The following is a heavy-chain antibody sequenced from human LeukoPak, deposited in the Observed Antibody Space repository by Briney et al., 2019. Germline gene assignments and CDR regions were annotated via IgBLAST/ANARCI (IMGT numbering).Heavy chain of an antibody. D-gene: IGHD3-9*01. Sequence: GESLKISCKGSGYRFTNYWIGWVRQMPGKGLEWMGVIYPGDSHTRYSPSFQGQVTISDDKSISTAYLQWNSLKASDTAIYYCTRSPDIDILTGYSRYYFDYWGQGTLVTVSS. CDR3: TRSPDIDILTGYSRYYFDY. J-gene: IGHJ4*02. V-gene: IGHV5-51*01. CDR1: GYRFTNYW. CDR2: IYPGDSHT.